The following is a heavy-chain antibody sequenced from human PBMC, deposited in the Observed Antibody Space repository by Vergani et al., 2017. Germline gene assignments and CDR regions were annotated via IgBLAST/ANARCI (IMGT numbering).Heavy chain of an antibody. V-gene: IGHV3-66*01. D-gene: IGHD3-10*01. CDR1: GFTVSSNY. CDR3: ARDSNVLLWFGELGPSYDY. Sequence: EVQLVESGGGLVQPGGSLRLSCAASGFTVSSNYMSWVRQAPGKGLEWVSVIYSGGSTYYADSVKGRFTISRDNSKNTLYLQMNSLRAEDTAVYYCARDSNVLLWFGELGPSYDYWGQGTLVTVSS. CDR2: IYSGGST. J-gene: IGHJ4*02.